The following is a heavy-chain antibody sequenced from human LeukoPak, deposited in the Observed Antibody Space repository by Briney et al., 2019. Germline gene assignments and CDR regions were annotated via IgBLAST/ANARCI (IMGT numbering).Heavy chain of an antibody. Sequence: GGSLRLPCAASGFTFSSHSMAWVRQAPGKGLEWVSAIRGSGDTALYADSVKGRFTISRDNFKNIVYLEMNSLRAEDTATYYCAKVTWESRPPDCNSWGQGTLVTVSS. V-gene: IGHV3-23*01. CDR2: IRGSGDTA. D-gene: IGHD6-6*01. CDR3: AKVTWESRPPDCNS. CDR1: GFTFSSHS. J-gene: IGHJ4*02.